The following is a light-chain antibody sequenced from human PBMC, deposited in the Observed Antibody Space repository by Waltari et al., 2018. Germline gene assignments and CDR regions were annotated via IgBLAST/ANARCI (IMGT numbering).Light chain of an antibody. Sequence: EIVLTQSPGTASLSPGESVPLPCRASQTVGSSSLAWYQQRPGQAPRLVIYRASRRATGIPDRFSGSESGTDFGLTSSRLEPEDFAVYYCQQQGTIPGTFGQGTKVEIK. CDR2: RAS. J-gene: IGKJ1*01. CDR3: QQQGTIPGT. CDR1: QTVGSSS. V-gene: IGKV3-20*01.